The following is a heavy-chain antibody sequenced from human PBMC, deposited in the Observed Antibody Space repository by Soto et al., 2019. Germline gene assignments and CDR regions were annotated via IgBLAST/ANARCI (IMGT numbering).Heavy chain of an antibody. V-gene: IGHV4-38-2*02. Sequence: PWQTLNITCAVSGFSIIRGYYWGWIRQPPWKGLEWIGSIYHSGTTYYNPSLKSRVTISVDTSKNQFSLKLYSVTAADTAVYYCAREFDYWGQGTLVTVSA. CDR2: IYHSGTT. CDR1: GFSIIRGYY. CDR3: AREFDY. J-gene: IGHJ4*02.